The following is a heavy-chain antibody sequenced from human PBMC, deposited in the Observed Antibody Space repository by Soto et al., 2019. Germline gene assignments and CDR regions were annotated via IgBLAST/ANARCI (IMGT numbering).Heavy chain of an antibody. J-gene: IGHJ2*01. Sequence: ESGGGLVQPGGSLRLSCAASGFTVRSSYMGWVRQAPGKGLEWVSSIYSGGNTYYADSVRGRFTISTDNSKDTLDLQMNSLRVDDTAMYYCASHCGFYWYFDLWGRGTLVTVSS. CDR2: IYSGGNT. CDR1: GFTVRSSY. V-gene: IGHV3-66*04. CDR3: ASHCGFYWYFDL. D-gene: IGHD1-26*01.